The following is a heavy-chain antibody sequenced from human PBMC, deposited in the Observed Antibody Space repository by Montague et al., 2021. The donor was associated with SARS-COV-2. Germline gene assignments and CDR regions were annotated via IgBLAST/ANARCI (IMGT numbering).Heavy chain of an antibody. CDR3: ARHRKDYDILTGYSTSFYYDMDV. D-gene: IGHD3-9*01. V-gene: IGHV4-61*05. CDR2: VSDSGS. J-gene: IGHJ6*02. CDR1: SGSISNDIYY. Sequence: SETLSLTCTVSSGSISNDIYYWGWIRQPPGKGLEWIGYVSDSGSDYNPSLKSRVSISVDTSKKLLSLSLSSVTAADTAIYYCARHRKDYDILTGYSTSFYYDMDVWGQGTTVTVSS.